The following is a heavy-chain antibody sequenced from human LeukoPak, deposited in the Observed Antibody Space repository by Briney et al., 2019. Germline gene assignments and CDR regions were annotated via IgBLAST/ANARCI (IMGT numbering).Heavy chain of an antibody. CDR1: GYTFTGYY. CDR3: ARSGVVAAPFDL. CDR2: INANSGGT. D-gene: IGHD2-15*01. V-gene: IGHV1-2*02. J-gene: IGHJ2*01. Sequence: SVKVSCKASGYTFTGYYMHWLRQAPGQGLEWMGWINANSGGTNYAQKFQGRVTMTRDTSINTAYMELSRLRSDDTAVYYCARSGVVAAPFDLWGRGTVVTVSS.